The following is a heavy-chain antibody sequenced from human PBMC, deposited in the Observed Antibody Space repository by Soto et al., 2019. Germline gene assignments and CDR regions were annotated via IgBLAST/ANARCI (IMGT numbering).Heavy chain of an antibody. CDR3: AKEIDKLDYFDY. V-gene: IGHV3-30*18. CDR2: ISYDGSNK. D-gene: IGHD1-7*01. CDR1: GFTFSSYG. Sequence: GGSLRLSCAASGFTFSSYGMHWVRQAPGKGLEWVAVISYDGSNKYYADSVKGRFTISRDNSKNTLYLQMNSLRAEDTAVYYCAKEIDKLDYFDYWGQGTLVTVSS. J-gene: IGHJ4*02.